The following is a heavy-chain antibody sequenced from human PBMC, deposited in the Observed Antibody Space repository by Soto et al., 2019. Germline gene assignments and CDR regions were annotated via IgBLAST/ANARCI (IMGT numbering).Heavy chain of an antibody. CDR3: ARGLVSSSPSDILTGYYATYYYYYMDV. J-gene: IGHJ6*03. CDR1: GYTFTSYD. V-gene: IGHV1-8*01. CDR2: MNPNSGNT. D-gene: IGHD3-9*01. Sequence: QVQLVQSGAEVKKPGASVKVSCKASGYTFTSYDINWVRHATGQGLEWMGWMNPNSGNTGYAQKFQGRVTMTRNSSISTAYMELSSSRSEDTAVYYCARGLVSSSPSDILTGYYATYYYYYMDVWGKGTTVTVSS.